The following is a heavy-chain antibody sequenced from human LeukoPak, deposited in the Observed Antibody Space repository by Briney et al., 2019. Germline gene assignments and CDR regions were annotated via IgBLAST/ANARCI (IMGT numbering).Heavy chain of an antibody. CDR1: GFTFSSYG. Sequence: GRSLRLSCAASGFTFSSYGMNWVRQAPGKGLEWVSSIDFTSRYIYNADSVKGRFTTSRDNAKNSLDLQMNSLKVEDTAVYYCATPAAGPGAEYSLYWGQGTLVIVSS. V-gene: IGHV3-21*01. J-gene: IGHJ1*01. CDR2: IDFTSRYI. CDR3: ATPAAGPGAEYSLY. D-gene: IGHD6-13*01.